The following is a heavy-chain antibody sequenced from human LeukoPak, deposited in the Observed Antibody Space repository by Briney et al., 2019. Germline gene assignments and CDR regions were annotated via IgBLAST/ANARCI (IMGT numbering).Heavy chain of an antibody. CDR2: ISWDGGST. V-gene: IGHV3-43D*03. CDR1: GFTFDDYA. J-gene: IGHJ6*01. Sequence: GGSLRLSCAASGFTFDDYAMHWVRQAPGKGLEWVSLISWDGGSTYYADSVKGRFTISRDNSKNSLYLQMNSLRAEDTALYYCAKDIRPHYYGSGSYYQLDYYYGMDVWGQGTTATVSS. CDR3: AKDIRPHYYGSGSYYQLDYYYGMDV. D-gene: IGHD3-10*01.